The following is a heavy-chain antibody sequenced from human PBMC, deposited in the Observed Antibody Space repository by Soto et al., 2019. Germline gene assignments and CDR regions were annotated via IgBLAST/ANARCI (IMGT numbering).Heavy chain of an antibody. CDR1: GFTFSSYA. D-gene: IGHD3-22*01. CDR3: AKGPEITMIVVVRRSWFDP. CDR2: ISGSGGST. V-gene: IGHV3-23*01. J-gene: IGHJ5*02. Sequence: GSLRLSCAASGFTFSSYAMSWVRQAPGKGLEWVSAISGSGGSTYYADSVKGRFTISRDNSKNTLYLQMNSLRAEDTAVYYCAKGPEITMIVVVRRSWFDPWGQGTLVTVS.